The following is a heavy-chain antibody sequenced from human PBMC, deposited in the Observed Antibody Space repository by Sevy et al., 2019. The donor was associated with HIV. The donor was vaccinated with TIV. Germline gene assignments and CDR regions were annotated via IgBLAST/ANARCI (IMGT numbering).Heavy chain of an antibody. J-gene: IGHJ6*02. V-gene: IGHV3-21*01. D-gene: IGHD3-10*01. CDR2: ISSSSSYI. CDR3: ARDRDGSGSSGGYGMDV. Sequence: GGSLRLSCVDSGFTFSRYSMNWVRQAPGKGLEWVSSISSSSSYIYYGDSAKGRFTISRDNAKNSLYMQMNSLRAEDTAVYYCARDRDGSGSSGGYGMDVWGQGTMVTVSS. CDR1: GFTFSRYS.